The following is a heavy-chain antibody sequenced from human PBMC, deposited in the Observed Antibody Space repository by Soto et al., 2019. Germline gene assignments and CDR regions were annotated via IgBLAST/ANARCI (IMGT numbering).Heavy chain of an antibody. CDR3: ARDGIAVAGTGMVF. J-gene: IGHJ4*02. CDR1: GGSVSSGSYY. CDR2: IYYSGST. V-gene: IGHV4-61*01. Sequence: SETLSLTCTVSGGSVSSGSYYWSWIRQPPGKGLEWIGYIYYSGSTNYNPSLKSRVTISVDTSKNQFSLKLSSVTAADTAVYYCARDGIAVAGTGMVFWGQGTLVTVSS. D-gene: IGHD6-19*01.